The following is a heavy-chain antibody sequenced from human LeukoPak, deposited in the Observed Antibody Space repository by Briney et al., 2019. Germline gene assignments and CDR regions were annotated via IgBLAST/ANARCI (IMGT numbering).Heavy chain of an antibody. D-gene: IGHD3-3*01. V-gene: IGHV3-73*01. J-gene: IGHJ5*02. Sequence: GGSLKLSCAASGFTFSGSAMHWVRQASGKGLEWVGRIRSKANSYATAYAASVKGRFTISRDDSKNTAYLQMNSLKTEDTAVYYCTTYYDPPSNWFDPWGQGTLVTVSS. CDR3: TTYYDPPSNWFDP. CDR2: IRSKANSYAT. CDR1: GFTFSGSA.